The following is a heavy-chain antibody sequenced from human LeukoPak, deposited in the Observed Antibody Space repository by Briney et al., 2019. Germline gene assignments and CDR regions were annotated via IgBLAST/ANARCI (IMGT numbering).Heavy chain of an antibody. Sequence: ASVKVSCKASGYTFTDCYMHWVRQAPGQGLEWMGWINPNSGGTKYAQKFQGKVTMTRDTSINTAYMELSRLTYDDTAVYYCAGLPRYNWNEPLDYWGQGTLVTVSS. CDR2: INPNSGGT. CDR3: AGLPRYNWNEPLDY. D-gene: IGHD1-20*01. J-gene: IGHJ4*02. V-gene: IGHV1-2*02. CDR1: GYTFTDCY.